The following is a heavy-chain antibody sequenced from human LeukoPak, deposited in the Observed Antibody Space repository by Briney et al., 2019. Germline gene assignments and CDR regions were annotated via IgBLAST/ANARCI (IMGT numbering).Heavy chain of an antibody. CDR2: IYYTGST. V-gene: IGHV4-59*08. D-gene: IGHD1-26*01. J-gene: IGHJ5*02. Sequence: SSETLSLTCSVSGGSITNSYWSWIRQPPGKGLEWIGYIYYTGSTTYSPSYKSRVTIPVDTSRNQISLKLTSVTAADTAIYYCARHVAVGETAWGQGTLVTVFS. CDR3: ARHVAVGETA. CDR1: GGSITNSY.